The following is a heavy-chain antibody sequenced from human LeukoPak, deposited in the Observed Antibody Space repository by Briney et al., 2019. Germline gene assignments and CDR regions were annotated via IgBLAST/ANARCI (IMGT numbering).Heavy chain of an antibody. CDR3: ATSSVDTAMGEIDY. V-gene: IGHV1-8*01. J-gene: IGHJ4*02. CDR2: MNPNSGNT. CDR1: GYTFTSYD. Sequence: ASVKVSCKASGYTFTSYDINWVRQATGQGLEWMGWMNPNSGNTGYAQKFQGRVTMTRNTSISTAYMELSSLRSEDTAVYYCATSSVDTAMGEIDYWGQGTLVTVSS. D-gene: IGHD5-18*01.